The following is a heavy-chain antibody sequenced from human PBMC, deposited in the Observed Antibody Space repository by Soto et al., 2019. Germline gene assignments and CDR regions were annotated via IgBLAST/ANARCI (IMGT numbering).Heavy chain of an antibody. CDR3: ARAEGWEHLDY. D-gene: IGHD1-26*01. J-gene: IGHJ4*02. V-gene: IGHV3-48*02. CDR1: GFTFSSYS. Sequence: LSLTCAASGFTFSSYSMNWVRQAPGKGLEWVSYISSSSSTIYYADSVKGRFTISRDNAKNSLYLQMNSLRDEDTAVYYCARAEGWEHLDYWGQGTLVTVSS. CDR2: ISSSSSTI.